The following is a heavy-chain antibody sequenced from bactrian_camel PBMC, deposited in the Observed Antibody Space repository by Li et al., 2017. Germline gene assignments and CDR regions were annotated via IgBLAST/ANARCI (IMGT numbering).Heavy chain of an antibody. Sequence: VQLVESGGGLVQPGGSLRISCEASGFTVSAYAMSWVRQAPGKGLEWISVIHRGGTITYYADSVNGRFTISQGNTKNTLFLQMNSLTPEDTAMYYCAARRRWIASSMFPNSYNYWGQGTQVTVS. D-gene: IGHD7*01. CDR1: GFTVSAYA. J-gene: IGHJ4*01. V-gene: IGHV3S31*01. CDR3: AARRRWIASSMFPNSYNY. CDR2: IHRGGTIT.